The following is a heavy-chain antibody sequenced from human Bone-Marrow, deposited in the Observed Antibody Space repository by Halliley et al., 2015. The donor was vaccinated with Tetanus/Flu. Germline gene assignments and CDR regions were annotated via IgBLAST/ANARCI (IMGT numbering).Heavy chain of an antibody. V-gene: IGHV6-1*01. CDR3: ARELDFVYGMDV. CDR1: GDSVSTNTAA. J-gene: IGHJ6*02. CDR2: TYYRSKWYN. D-gene: IGHD3-9*01. Sequence: GLVKPSQTLSLTCAISGDSVSTNTAAWNWIRQSPSRGLEWLGRTYYRSKWYNDYAVSVKSRITINPDTSKNQFSLQLNSVTPEDTAMYYCARELDFVYGMDVWGQGTPVTFSS.